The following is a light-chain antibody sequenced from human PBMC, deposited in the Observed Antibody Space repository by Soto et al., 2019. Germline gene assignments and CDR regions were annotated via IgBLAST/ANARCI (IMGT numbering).Light chain of an antibody. CDR1: QSISIY. CDR2: GAS. CDR3: QQASTSPEIS. Sequence: DIQLLQGTSCMSASVGDRVTITCRASQSISIYLNWYRLKPGKAPNLLMYGASYLKSGVPTRFSGSGSGTEFTLTISSLQQEDFAIYYCQQASTSPEISFGQGTRLEIK. V-gene: IGKV1-39*01. J-gene: IGKJ5*01.